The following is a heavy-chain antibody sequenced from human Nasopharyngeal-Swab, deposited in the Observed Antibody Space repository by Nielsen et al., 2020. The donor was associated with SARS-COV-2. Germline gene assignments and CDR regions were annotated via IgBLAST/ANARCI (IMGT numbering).Heavy chain of an antibody. Sequence: GESLKISCAASGFTFSSYGMHWVRQAPGKGLEWVAVISYDGSNKYYADSVKGRFTISRDNPKNTLYLQMNSLRAEDTAVYYCARDGLDYDFWSAYFMDVWGQGTTVTVSS. J-gene: IGHJ6*02. V-gene: IGHV3-30*03. CDR1: GFTFSSYG. CDR3: ARDGLDYDFWSAYFMDV. CDR2: ISYDGSNK. D-gene: IGHD3-3*01.